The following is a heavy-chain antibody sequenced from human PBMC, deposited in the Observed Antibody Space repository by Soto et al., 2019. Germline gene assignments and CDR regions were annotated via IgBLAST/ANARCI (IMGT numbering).Heavy chain of an antibody. CDR2: IIPIFGTA. J-gene: IGHJ6*02. D-gene: IGHD3-3*01. V-gene: IGHV1-69*13. CDR3: ARPYDFHTGYYYGMDV. Sequence: SVKVSCKASGGTFSSYAISWVRQAPGQGLEWMGGIIPIFGTANYAQKFQGRVTITADESTSTAYMELSSLRSEDTAVYYCARPYDFHTGYYYGMDVWGQGXTVT. CDR1: GGTFSSYA.